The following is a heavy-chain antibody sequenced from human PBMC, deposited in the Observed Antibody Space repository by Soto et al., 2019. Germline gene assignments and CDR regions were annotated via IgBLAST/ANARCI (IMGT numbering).Heavy chain of an antibody. CDR3: ARGPRRITMIVVVIDWYFDL. CDR1: GFTFSSYA. Sequence: VQLVESGGGVVQPGRSLRLSCAASGFTFSSYAMHWVRQAPGKGLEWVAVISYDGSNKYYADSVKGRFTISRDNSKNTLYLQMNSLRAEDTAVYYCARGPRRITMIVVVIDWYFDLWGRGTLVTVSS. V-gene: IGHV3-30-3*01. J-gene: IGHJ2*01. CDR2: ISYDGSNK. D-gene: IGHD3-22*01.